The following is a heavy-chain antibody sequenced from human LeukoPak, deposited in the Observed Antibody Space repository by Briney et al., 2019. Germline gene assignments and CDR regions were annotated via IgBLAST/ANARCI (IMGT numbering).Heavy chain of an antibody. CDR2: FDPEDGER. D-gene: IGHD3-16*01. J-gene: IGHJ6*02. V-gene: IGHV1-24*01. Sequence: GASVKVSCKVSGYTLSELSMHWVRQAPGKGLEWMGGFDPEDGERIYAQKFQGRVTITEDTSTDTAYMEVSSLRSEDTAVYYCAKFMVTFGFGMDVWGQGTTVTVSS. CDR3: AKFMVTFGFGMDV. CDR1: GYTLSELS.